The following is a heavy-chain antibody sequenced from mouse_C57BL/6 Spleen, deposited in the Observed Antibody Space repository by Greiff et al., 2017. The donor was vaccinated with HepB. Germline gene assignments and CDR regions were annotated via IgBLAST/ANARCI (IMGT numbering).Heavy chain of an antibody. Sequence: EVKLVESGGGLVKPGGSLKLSCAASGFTFRDYGMHWVRQAPEKGLEWVAYISSGSSTIYYADTVKGRFTISRDNAKNTLFLQMTSLRSEDTAMYYWAREYYGSSYDAMDYWGQGTSVTVSS. CDR1: GFTFRDYG. J-gene: IGHJ4*01. CDR2: ISSGSSTI. V-gene: IGHV5-17*01. D-gene: IGHD1-1*01. CDR3: AREYYGSSYDAMDY.